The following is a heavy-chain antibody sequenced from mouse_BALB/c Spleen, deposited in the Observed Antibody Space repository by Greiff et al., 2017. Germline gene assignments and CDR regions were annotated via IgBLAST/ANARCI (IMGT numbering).Heavy chain of an antibody. V-gene: IGHV5-4*02. CDR3: TRDPRYNYYAMDY. Sequence: DVQLVESGGGLVKPGGSLKLSCAASGFTFSDYYMYWVRQTPEKRLEWVATISDGGSYTYYPDSVKGRFTISRDNAKNNLYLQMSSLKSEDTAMYYCTRDPRYNYYAMDYWGQGTSVTVSS. CDR2: ISDGGSYT. J-gene: IGHJ4*01. CDR1: GFTFSDYY. D-gene: IGHD2-14*01.